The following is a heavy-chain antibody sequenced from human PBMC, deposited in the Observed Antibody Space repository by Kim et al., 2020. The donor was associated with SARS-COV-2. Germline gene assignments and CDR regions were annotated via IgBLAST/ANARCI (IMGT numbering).Heavy chain of an antibody. Sequence: ASVKVSCKASGYTFTSYAMHWVRQAPGQRLEWMGWINAGNGNTKYSQKFQGRVTITRDTSASTAYMELSSLRSEDTAVYYCASKPYGSGSPGLFQHWGQGTLVIVSS. CDR1: GYTFTSYA. J-gene: IGHJ1*01. CDR2: INAGNGNT. D-gene: IGHD3-10*01. V-gene: IGHV1-3*01. CDR3: ASKPYGSGSPGLFQH.